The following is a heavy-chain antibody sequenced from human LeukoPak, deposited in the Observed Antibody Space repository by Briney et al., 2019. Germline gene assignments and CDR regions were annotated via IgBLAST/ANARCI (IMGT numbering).Heavy chain of an antibody. J-gene: IGHJ3*02. Sequence: SETLSLTCTVSGGSISSYYWSWIRQPPGKGLEWIGYIYYSGSTNYNPSLKSRVTISVDTSKNQFSLKLSSVTAADTAVYYCARQYFHDSSVSAFDIWGQGTMVTVSS. D-gene: IGHD3-22*01. CDR1: GGSISSYY. V-gene: IGHV4-59*01. CDR3: ARQYFHDSSVSAFDI. CDR2: IYYSGST.